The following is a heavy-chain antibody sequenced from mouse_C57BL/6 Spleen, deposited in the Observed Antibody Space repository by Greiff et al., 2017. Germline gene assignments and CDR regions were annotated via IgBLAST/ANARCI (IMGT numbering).Heavy chain of an antibody. D-gene: IGHD1-1*01. CDR2: IYPGDGDT. CDR3: AIYYGSSYRYVDV. Sequence: VKLVESGAELVKPGASVKISCKASGYEFSSYWMNWVKQRPGKGLEWIGQIYPGDGDTNYNGKFKGKATLTADKSSSTAYMQLRSLTSEDSAVYFCAIYYGSSYRYVDVWGTGTTVTVSS. CDR1: GYEFSSYW. V-gene: IGHV1-80*01. J-gene: IGHJ1*03.